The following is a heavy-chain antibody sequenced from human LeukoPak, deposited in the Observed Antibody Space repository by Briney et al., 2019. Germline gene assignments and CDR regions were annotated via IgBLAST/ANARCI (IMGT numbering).Heavy chain of an antibody. D-gene: IGHD6-13*01. V-gene: IGHV4-61*01. Sequence: SETLSLTCTVSGGSISSGFYYWSWIRQPPGKGLECIGYIHYTGSTNYNPSLKSRVTISVDTSKNQFSLKLSSVTAADTAVYYCARVVASATSYSSSWYWGCFDYWGQGTLVTVSS. CDR1: GGSISSGFYY. CDR2: IHYTGST. J-gene: IGHJ4*02. CDR3: ARVVASATSYSSSWYWGCFDY.